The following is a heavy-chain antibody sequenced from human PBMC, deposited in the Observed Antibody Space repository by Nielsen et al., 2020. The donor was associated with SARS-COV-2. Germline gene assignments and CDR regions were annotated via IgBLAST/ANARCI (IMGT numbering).Heavy chain of an antibody. CDR2: IKQDGSEK. CDR1: GFTFSSYS. D-gene: IGHD4-17*01. CDR3: ARVHDYGPWGDS. V-gene: IGHV3-7*04. J-gene: IGHJ4*02. Sequence: GGSLRLSCAASGFTFSSYSMNWVRQAPGKGLEWVANIKQDGSEKYYVDSVKGRFTISRDNAKSSLYLQMNSLRAEDTAVYYCARVHDYGPWGDSWGQGTLVTVSS.